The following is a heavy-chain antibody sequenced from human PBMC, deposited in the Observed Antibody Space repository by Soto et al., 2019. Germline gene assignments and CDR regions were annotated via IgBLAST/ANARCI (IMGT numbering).Heavy chain of an antibody. CDR3: ARHYSGGETQV. D-gene: IGHD3-16*01. CDR2: IYYSGST. CDR1: GGSISSYY. Sequence: SETLSLTCTVSGGSISSYYWSWIRQPPEKGLEWIGYIYYSGSTNYNPSLKSRVTISIDTSKNQFSLKLSSVSAADTAVYYCARHYSGGETQVWGRGTQVTV. J-gene: IGHJ4*02. V-gene: IGHV4-59*08.